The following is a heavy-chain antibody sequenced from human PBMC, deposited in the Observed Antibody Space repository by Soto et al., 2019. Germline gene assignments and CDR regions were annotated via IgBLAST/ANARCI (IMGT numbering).Heavy chain of an antibody. J-gene: IGHJ4*02. V-gene: IGHV4-30-4*01. CDR3: ATPLGNYYDSSGYDY. D-gene: IGHD3-22*01. CDR1: GGSISSGDYY. CDR2: IYYSGST. Sequence: TSETLSLTCTVSGGSISSGDYYWSWIRQPPGKGLEWIGYIYYSGSTYYNPSLKSRVTISVDTSKNQFSLKLSSVTAADTAVYYCATPLGNYYDSSGYDYWGQGTLVTAPQ.